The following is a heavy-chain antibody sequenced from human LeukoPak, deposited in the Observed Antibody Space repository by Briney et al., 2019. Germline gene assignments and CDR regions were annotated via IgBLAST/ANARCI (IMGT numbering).Heavy chain of an antibody. Sequence: ASVKVSCKASGYTFTSYDINWVRQATGQGLEWMGWMNPNSGNTGYAQKFQGRVTMTRNTSISTAYMELSSLRSEDTAVYYCARGWNRVGATARSFDIWGQGTMVTVSS. V-gene: IGHV1-8*01. CDR2: MNPNSGNT. CDR1: GYTFTSYD. J-gene: IGHJ3*02. CDR3: ARGWNRVGATARSFDI. D-gene: IGHD1-26*01.